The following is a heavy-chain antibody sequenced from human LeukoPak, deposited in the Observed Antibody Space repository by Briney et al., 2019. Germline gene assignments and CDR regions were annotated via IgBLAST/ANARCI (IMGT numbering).Heavy chain of an antibody. CDR2: IIPIFGTA. V-gene: IGHV1-69*05. CDR1: GGTFSSYA. D-gene: IGHD6-19*01. J-gene: IGHJ3*02. Sequence: SVKVSCKASGGTFSSYAISWVRQAPGQGLEWMGGIIPIFGTANYAQKFQGRVAITTDESTSTAYMELSSLRSEDTAVYYCASRSTGYSSGWYDGDAFDIWGQGTMVTVSS. CDR3: ASRSTGYSSGWYDGDAFDI.